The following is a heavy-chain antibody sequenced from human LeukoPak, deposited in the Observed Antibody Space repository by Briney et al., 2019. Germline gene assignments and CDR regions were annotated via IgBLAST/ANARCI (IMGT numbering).Heavy chain of an antibody. D-gene: IGHD5-12*01. CDR1: GFTFSSYW. CDR3: ARSTVATNFDY. CDR2: ISGSGGST. J-gene: IGHJ4*02. Sequence: GGSLRLSCAASGFTFSSYWMHWVRQAPGKGLEWVSAISGSGGSTYYADSVKGRFTISRDNSKNTLYLQMNSLRAEDTAAYYCARSTVATNFDYWGQGTLVTVSS. V-gene: IGHV3-23*01.